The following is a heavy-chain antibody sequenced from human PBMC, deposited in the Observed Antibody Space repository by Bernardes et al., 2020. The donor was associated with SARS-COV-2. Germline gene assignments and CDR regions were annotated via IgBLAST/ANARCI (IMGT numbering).Heavy chain of an antibody. J-gene: IGHJ6*02. CDR1: GFTVSSNY. Sequence: GGSLRLSCAASGFTVSSNYMSWVRQAPGKGLEWVSVIYSGGSTYYADSVKGRFTISRDNSKNTLYLQMNSLRTEDTAVYYCARTAPTIAAAGYYYYHYGMDVWGQGTTVTVSS. CDR3: ARTAPTIAAAGYYYYHYGMDV. D-gene: IGHD6-13*01. V-gene: IGHV3-66*02. CDR2: IYSGGST.